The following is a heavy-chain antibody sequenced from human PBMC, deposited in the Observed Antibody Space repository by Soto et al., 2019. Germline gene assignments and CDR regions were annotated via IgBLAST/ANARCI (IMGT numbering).Heavy chain of an antibody. V-gene: IGHV1-18*04. CDR3: ARRDVVVPSDIPEFHX. CDR1: GYTFKMYG. J-gene: IGHJ5*02. Sequence: ASVKVSCKASGYTFKMYGITWVRQAPGQGLEWMGWISAYNGNTKYAQKLQGRVTMTTDTSTSTAYMELRSLRSDDTAVYYCARRDVVVPSDIPEFHXWGQGTLVTVSX. D-gene: IGHD2-2*02. CDR2: ISAYNGNT.